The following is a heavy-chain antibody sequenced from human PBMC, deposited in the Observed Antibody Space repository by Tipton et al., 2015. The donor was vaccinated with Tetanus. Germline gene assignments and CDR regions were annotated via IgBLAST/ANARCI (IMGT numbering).Heavy chain of an antibody. CDR3: ARGGNEYGDPPDY. Sequence: TLSLTCAVSGISIGSANYYWSWIRHHPRKGLEWIGYIYSRGSIHYNPSLQSRVFISLDTSANQFSLKLNSVTAADTAVYYCARGGNEYGDPPDYWGRGTLVTVSS. CDR1: GISIGSANYY. D-gene: IGHD4-17*01. J-gene: IGHJ4*02. V-gene: IGHV4-31*11. CDR2: IYSRGSI.